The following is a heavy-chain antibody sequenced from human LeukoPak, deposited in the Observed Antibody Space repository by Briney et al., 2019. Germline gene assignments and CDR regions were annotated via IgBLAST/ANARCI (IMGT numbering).Heavy chain of an antibody. Sequence: GESLQISCKGSGDSFTSYWIGWVRQMPGKGLEWMGIIYPGDSDTRYSPSFQGPVTISADKSISTAYLQWSSLKASDTAMYYRARRSGWASNFDYWGQGTLVTVSS. CDR1: GDSFTSYW. CDR2: IYPGDSDT. V-gene: IGHV5-51*01. J-gene: IGHJ4*02. CDR3: ARRSGWASNFDY. D-gene: IGHD6-19*01.